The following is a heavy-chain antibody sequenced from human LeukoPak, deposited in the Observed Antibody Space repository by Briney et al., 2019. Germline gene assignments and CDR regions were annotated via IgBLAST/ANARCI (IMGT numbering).Heavy chain of an antibody. CDR1: GGTFSSYA. CDR3: ARALCSGGSCYPPPPDY. V-gene: IGHV1-69*04. Sequence: ASVKVSCKASGGTFSSYAISWVRQAPGQGLEWMGRIIPILGIANYAQKFQGRVTITADKSTSTAYMELSSLRSEDTAVYYCARALCSGGSCYPPPPDYWGQGTLVTVSS. J-gene: IGHJ4*02. D-gene: IGHD2-15*01. CDR2: IIPILGIA.